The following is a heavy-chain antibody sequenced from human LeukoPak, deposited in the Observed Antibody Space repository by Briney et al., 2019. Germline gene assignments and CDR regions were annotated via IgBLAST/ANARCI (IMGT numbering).Heavy chain of an antibody. CDR2: IYYSGST. CDR1: GGSISSYY. CDR3: AREYDGSGSYSYYYYMDV. Sequence: SETLSLTCTVSGGSISSYYWSWIRQPPGKGLEWIGSIYYSGSTYYNPSLKSRVTISVDTSKNQFSLKLSSVTAADTAVYYCAREYDGSGSYSYYYYMDVWGKGTTVTISS. J-gene: IGHJ6*03. D-gene: IGHD3-10*01. V-gene: IGHV4-59*05.